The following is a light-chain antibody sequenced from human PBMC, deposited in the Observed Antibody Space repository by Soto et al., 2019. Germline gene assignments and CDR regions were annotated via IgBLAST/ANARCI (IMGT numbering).Light chain of an antibody. J-gene: IGLJ3*02. CDR3: LPYSSSSPWV. CDR2: EVS. Sequence: QSALTQPASVSGSPGQSITISCTGTSSDVGGYNYVSWYQQHPGKAPKLMIYEVSNRPSGVSDRFSGSRSGNTASLTISGVQAEDESYYYLLPYSSSSPWVFGGGTKLTVL. CDR1: SSDVGGYNY. V-gene: IGLV2-14*01.